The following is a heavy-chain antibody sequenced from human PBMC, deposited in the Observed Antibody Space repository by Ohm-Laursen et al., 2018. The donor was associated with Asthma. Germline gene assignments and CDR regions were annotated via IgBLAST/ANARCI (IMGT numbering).Heavy chain of an antibody. J-gene: IGHJ3*02. D-gene: IGHD4-17*01. CDR2: ISSSSSYI. CDR1: GFTFSRYS. Sequence: SLRLSCTASGFTFSRYSMNWVRQAPGKGLEWVSSISSSSSYIYYADSVKGRFTISRDNAKNSLYLQMNSLRAEDTAVYYCASLDYGDYAAFDIWGQGTMVTVSS. CDR3: ASLDYGDYAAFDI. V-gene: IGHV3-21*01.